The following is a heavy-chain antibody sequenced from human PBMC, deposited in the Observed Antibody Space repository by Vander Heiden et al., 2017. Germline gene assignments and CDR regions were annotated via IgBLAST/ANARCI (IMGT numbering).Heavy chain of an antibody. CDR1: GGSFSGYY. CDR2: INHSGNT. D-gene: IGHD6-19*01. Sequence: QVQLQQWGAGLLKPSETLSPTCAVYGGSFSGYYWNWIRQPPGKGLEWIGEINHSGNTNYNPSLKSRVTISVDTSKNQFSLKLSSVTAADTAVYYCARGQWLLRSFDYWGQGTLVTVSS. CDR3: ARGQWLLRSFDY. V-gene: IGHV4-34*01. J-gene: IGHJ4*02.